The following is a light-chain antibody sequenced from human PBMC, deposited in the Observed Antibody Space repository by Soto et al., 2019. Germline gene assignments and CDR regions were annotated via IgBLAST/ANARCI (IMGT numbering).Light chain of an antibody. CDR3: QQYGSSPPTIT. Sequence: EIVLTQSPGTLSLSPGERATLSCRASQSVSSSYLAWYQQKPGQAPRLLIYGASSRATGIPDMFSGSGSGTDFTLTISRLEPEDFAVYYCQQYGSSPPTITFGPGTKVDIK. CDR2: GAS. J-gene: IGKJ3*01. V-gene: IGKV3-20*01. CDR1: QSVSSSY.